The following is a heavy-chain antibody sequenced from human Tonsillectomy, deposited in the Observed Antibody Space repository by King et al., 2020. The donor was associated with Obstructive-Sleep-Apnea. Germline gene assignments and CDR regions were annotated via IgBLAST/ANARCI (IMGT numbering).Heavy chain of an antibody. V-gene: IGHV4-39*07. D-gene: IGHD3-10*01. CDR2: IYYSGST. CDR3: ARSYYLAHFDY. J-gene: IGHJ4*02. CDR1: SGSISSSSYY. Sequence: LQLQESGPGLVKPSETLSLTCTVSSGSISSSSYYWGWIRQPPGKGLEWIGSIYYSGSTYYNPSLKSRVTISVDTSKNQFSLKLSSVTAADTAVYYCARSYYLAHFDYWGQGTLVTVSS.